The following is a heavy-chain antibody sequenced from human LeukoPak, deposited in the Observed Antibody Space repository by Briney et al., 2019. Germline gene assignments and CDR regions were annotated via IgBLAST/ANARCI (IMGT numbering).Heavy chain of an antibody. CDR1: GFTFSSYG. J-gene: IGHJ4*02. CDR3: ARVRGYSSRKYYFDY. D-gene: IGHD6-13*01. Sequence: GGSLRLSCAASGFTFSSYGMHWVRQAPGKGLEWVAFIRYDGSNKYYADSVKGRFTISRDNAKNSLYLQMNSLRAEDTAVYYCARVRGYSSRKYYFDYWGQGTLVTVSS. CDR2: IRYDGSNK. V-gene: IGHV3-30*02.